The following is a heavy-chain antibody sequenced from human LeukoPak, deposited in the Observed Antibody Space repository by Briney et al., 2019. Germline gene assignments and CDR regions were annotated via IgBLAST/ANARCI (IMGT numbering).Heavy chain of an antibody. V-gene: IGHV3-7*01. D-gene: IGHD1-26*01. CDR3: ARVSDGATLDY. CDR1: GFTFSSYW. Sequence: GGSLRRSCAASGFTFSSYWMSWVRQAPGKGLEWVANIKQDESEKYYVDSVKGRFTISRDNAKNSLYLQMNSLRAEDTAVYYCARVSDGATLDYWGQGTLVTVSS. CDR2: IKQDESEK. J-gene: IGHJ4*02.